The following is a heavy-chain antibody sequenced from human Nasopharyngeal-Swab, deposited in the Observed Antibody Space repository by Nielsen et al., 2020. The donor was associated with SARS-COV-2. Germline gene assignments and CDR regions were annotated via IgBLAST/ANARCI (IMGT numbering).Heavy chain of an antibody. J-gene: IGHJ2*01. CDR3: ASAYGGSYWYFDL. D-gene: IGHD4-23*01. Sequence: GESLKISYAASGFTFSSYAMHWVRQAPGKGLEWVAVISYDGSNKYYADSVKGRFTISRDNSKNTLYLQMNSLRAEDMAVYYCASAYGGSYWYFDLWGRGTLVTVSS. CDR1: GFTFSSYA. V-gene: IGHV3-30-3*01. CDR2: ISYDGSNK.